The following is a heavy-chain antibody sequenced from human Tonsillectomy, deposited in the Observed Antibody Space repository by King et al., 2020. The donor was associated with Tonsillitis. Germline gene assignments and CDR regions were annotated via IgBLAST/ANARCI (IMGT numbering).Heavy chain of an antibody. CDR1: GFTFSRNW. Sequence: VQLVESGGGLVQPGGSLRLSCEASGFTFSRNWMSWVRQAPGKGLEWVANIQQDGNEKNYVDSVKGRFTISRDNAKNSLYLKMDSLRAEDTAVYFCARDCSSTSFFWEPYYYYYGLDVWGQGTTVTVSS. CDR3: ARDCSSTSFFWEPYYYYYGLDV. J-gene: IGHJ6*02. D-gene: IGHD2-2*01. V-gene: IGHV3-7*01. CDR2: IQQDGNEK.